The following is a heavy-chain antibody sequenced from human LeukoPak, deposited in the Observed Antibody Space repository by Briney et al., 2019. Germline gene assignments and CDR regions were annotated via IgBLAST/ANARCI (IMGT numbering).Heavy chain of an antibody. CDR3: ARGPIAVAGITSLNY. J-gene: IGHJ4*02. CDR2: INHSGST. D-gene: IGHD6-19*01. V-gene: IGHV4-34*01. CDR1: GGSFTGYY. Sequence: PSETLSLTCAVSGGSFTGYYRSWIRQPPGKGLEWIGEINHSGSTNYNLSLKSGVTISVDTSKNQSSRKLSSATSADTAVYYCARGPIAVAGITSLNYWGQGTLVTVSS.